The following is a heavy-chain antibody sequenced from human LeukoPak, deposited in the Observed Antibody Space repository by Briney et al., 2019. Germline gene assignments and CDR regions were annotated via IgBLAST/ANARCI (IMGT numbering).Heavy chain of an antibody. J-gene: IGHJ4*02. CDR2: IYPGDSDT. CDR3: ARRSSSGYYYDVDY. CDR1: GYSLTAYW. D-gene: IGHD3-22*01. Sequence: GESLKISCKGSGYSLTAYWIAWVRQMPGKGLEWMGIIYPGDSDTRYSPSFQGQVTISADKSISTAYLQWSSLKASDTAMYYCARRSSSGYYYDVDYWGQRTLVTVSS. V-gene: IGHV5-51*01.